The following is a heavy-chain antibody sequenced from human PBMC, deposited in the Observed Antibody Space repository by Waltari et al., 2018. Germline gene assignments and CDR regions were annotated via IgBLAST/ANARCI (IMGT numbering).Heavy chain of an antibody. D-gene: IGHD2-15*01. J-gene: IGHJ4*02. CDR2: IKIKAHGETT. CDR3: TTGSVEGY. V-gene: IGHV3-15*01. CDR1: GFTFSNAW. Sequence: EVQLVESGGGLVKPGGSLRLSCAASGFTFSNAWMNWVRQAPGKGLEWVASIKIKAHGETTDYAAPVRGRFTISRDDSKNTLYLQMNSLKTEDAAVYYCTTGSVEGYWGQGTLVTVSS.